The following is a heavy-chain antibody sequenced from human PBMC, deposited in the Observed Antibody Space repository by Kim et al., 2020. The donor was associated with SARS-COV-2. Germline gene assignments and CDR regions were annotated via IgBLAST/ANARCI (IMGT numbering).Heavy chain of an antibody. D-gene: IGHD3-16*02. CDR1: GGSISSSRHF. Sequence: SETLSLTCNVSGGSISSSRHFWGWIRQPPGKGLEWIGSIYYSGTTFYNASLKGRLTVSVDTSKNQFSLKLSSLTAADTAVYYCARQIDYNDYDRGTYRPDAFDIWGQGTMVTVS. V-gene: IGHV4-39*01. J-gene: IGHJ3*02. CDR2: IYYSGTT. CDR3: ARQIDYNDYDRGTYRPDAFDI.